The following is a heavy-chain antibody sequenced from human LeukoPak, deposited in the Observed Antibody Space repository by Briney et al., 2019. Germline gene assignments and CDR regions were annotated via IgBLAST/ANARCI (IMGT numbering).Heavy chain of an antibody. V-gene: IGHV3-73*01. D-gene: IGHD3-22*01. CDR1: GFTFSGSA. J-gene: IGHJ4*02. Sequence: GGSLRLSCAASGFTFSGSAMHWVRQASGKGLEWVGRIRSKANSYATTYAASVKGRFTISRDDSKNTAFLEMNSLKTEDTAVYYCTTHYYDSSGYHYGAFDYWGQGTLVTVSS. CDR3: TTHYYDSSGYHYGAFDY. CDR2: IRSKANSYAT.